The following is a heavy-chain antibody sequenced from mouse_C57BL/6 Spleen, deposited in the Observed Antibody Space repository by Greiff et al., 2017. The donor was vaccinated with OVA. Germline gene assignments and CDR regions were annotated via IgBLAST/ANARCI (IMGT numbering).Heavy chain of an antibody. V-gene: IGHV2-2*01. D-gene: IGHD1-1*01. CDR1: GFSLTSYG. CDR2: IWSGGST. CDR3: ARYGSSYWYFDV. J-gene: IGHJ1*03. Sequence: QVQLQQSGPGLVQPSQSLSITCTVSGFSLTSYGVHWVRQSPGKGLEWLGVIWSGGSTDYNAAFISRLSISKDNSKSQVFFKMNSLQADDTAIYYCARYGSSYWYFDVWGTGTTVTVSS.